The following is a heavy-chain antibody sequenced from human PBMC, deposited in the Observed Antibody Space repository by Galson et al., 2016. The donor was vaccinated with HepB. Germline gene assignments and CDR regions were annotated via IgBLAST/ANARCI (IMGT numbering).Heavy chain of an antibody. CDR1: GYNFNTYW. Sequence: QSGAEVKEPGESLRISCQGSGYNFNTYWLGWVRQMPGKGLEWMGIIYLGDYDTRYSPSFQGQVTISADKSINTVYLQWNSPEAADSTIYYCSRQTEYSSSWFDPWGQGTLVTVSS. D-gene: IGHD3-22*01. J-gene: IGHJ5*02. CDR3: SRQTEYSSSWFDP. CDR2: IYLGDYDT. V-gene: IGHV5-51*01.